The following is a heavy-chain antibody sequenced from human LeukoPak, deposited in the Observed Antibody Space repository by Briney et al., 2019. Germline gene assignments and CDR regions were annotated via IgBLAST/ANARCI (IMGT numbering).Heavy chain of an antibody. D-gene: IGHD2-2*01. Sequence: SETLSLTCTVSGGSISSGSYYWSWIRQPAGKGLEWIGRVYTSGSTNYNPSLKSRVTISVDTSKNQFSLKLSSVTAADTAVYYCARTLLPAASNNWFDPWGQGTLVTVSS. V-gene: IGHV4-61*02. CDR3: ARTLLPAASNNWFDP. CDR1: GGSISSGSYY. CDR2: VYTSGST. J-gene: IGHJ5*02.